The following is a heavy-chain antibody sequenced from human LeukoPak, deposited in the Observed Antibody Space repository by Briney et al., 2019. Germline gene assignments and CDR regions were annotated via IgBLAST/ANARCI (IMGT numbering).Heavy chain of an antibody. CDR1: GFTFTTYG. CDR2: LSGSGGST. D-gene: IGHD5-18*01. Sequence: GRSLRLSCAASGFTFTTYGMHWVRQAPGKGLEWVSSLSGSGGSTYYADSVKGRFTISRDNSKNTLYLQMNSLRAEDTAVYYCAKGGSYSYSDYWGQGTLVTVSS. CDR3: AKGGSYSYSDY. J-gene: IGHJ4*02. V-gene: IGHV3-23*01.